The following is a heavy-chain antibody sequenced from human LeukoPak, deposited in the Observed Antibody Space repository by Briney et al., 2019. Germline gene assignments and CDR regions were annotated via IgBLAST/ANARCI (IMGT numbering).Heavy chain of an antibody. CDR1: GFTFRDQF. CDR3: DNRGY. Sequence: GRSLRLSRTTSGFTFRDQFISWFRQAPGKGLEWVAFIRPKSDGGTAEYAASVKGRSTMSRDDSKSIAYLDMNSLKTEDTAVYYCDNRGYWGQGTLVTVSS. CDR2: IRPKSDGGTA. D-gene: IGHD2/OR15-2a*01. J-gene: IGHJ4*02. V-gene: IGHV3-49*03.